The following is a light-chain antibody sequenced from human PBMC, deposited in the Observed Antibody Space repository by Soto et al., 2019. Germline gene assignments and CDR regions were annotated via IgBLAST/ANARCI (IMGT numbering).Light chain of an antibody. CDR3: SSYAGSNNLV. CDR1: SSDVGGYNY. Sequence: QSALTQPPSASGAPGQSVTISCTGTSSDVGGYNYVSWYQQHPGKAPKLMIYEVSKRPSGVPDRFSGSNSGKTASLTVAGRQAEDEAYYYCSSYAGSNNLVFGGGTKVTVL. CDR2: EVS. J-gene: IGLJ3*02. V-gene: IGLV2-8*01.